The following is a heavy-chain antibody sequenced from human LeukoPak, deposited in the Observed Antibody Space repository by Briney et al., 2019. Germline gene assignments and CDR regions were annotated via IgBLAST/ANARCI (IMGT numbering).Heavy chain of an antibody. J-gene: IGHJ5*02. CDR3: AREEIRSWFDP. V-gene: IGHV4-4*02. D-gene: IGHD5-24*01. Sequence: SGTLSLTCAVSGGSISSSNWWSWVRQPPGKGLEWIGHIYYSGSTNYNPSLKSRVTISVDTSKNQFSLKLSSVTAADTAVYYCAREEIRSWFDPWGQGTLVTVSS. CDR1: GGSISSSNW. CDR2: IYYSGST.